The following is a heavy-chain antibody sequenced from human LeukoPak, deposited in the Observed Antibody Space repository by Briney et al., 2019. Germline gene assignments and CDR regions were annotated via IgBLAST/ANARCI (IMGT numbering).Heavy chain of an antibody. CDR1: GYTFSSSG. D-gene: IGHD3-22*01. J-gene: IGHJ3*02. Sequence: GASVKVSCKASGYTFSSSGLSWVRQAPGQGLEWMGWISGFRGNTNYAQKFRGRVTMTTDTSTTTAYMELRSLNSDDTAVYYCARDFFSYDGTENNYEDTFDIWGQGTMVTVSS. CDR3: ARDFFSYDGTENNYEDTFDI. CDR2: ISGFRGNT. V-gene: IGHV1-18*01.